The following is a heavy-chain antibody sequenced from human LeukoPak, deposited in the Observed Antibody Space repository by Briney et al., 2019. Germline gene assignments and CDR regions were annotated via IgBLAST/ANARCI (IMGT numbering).Heavy chain of an antibody. Sequence: SETLSLTCTVSGGFISSYYWSWIRQPAGKGLEWIGRIYTSGSTNYNPSLKSRVTMSVDTSKNQFSLKLSSVTAADTAVYYCAGSIAAAQLRGWFDPWGQGTLVTVSS. V-gene: IGHV4-4*07. CDR2: IYTSGST. CDR3: AGSIAAAQLRGWFDP. J-gene: IGHJ5*02. CDR1: GGFISSYY. D-gene: IGHD6-13*01.